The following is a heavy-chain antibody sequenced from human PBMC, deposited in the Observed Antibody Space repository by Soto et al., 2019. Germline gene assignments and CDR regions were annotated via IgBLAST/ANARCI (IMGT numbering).Heavy chain of an antibody. Sequence: PSETLSLTCAVSGGSISSGGYSWSWIRQPPGKGLEWIGYIDHSGSTYYNPSLKSRVTISVDRSKNQFSLKLSSVTAADTAVYYCARGLGGSSWYYFDYWGQGTLVTVSS. CDR3: ARGLGGSSWYYFDY. V-gene: IGHV4-30-2*01. D-gene: IGHD6-13*01. CDR1: GGSISSGGYS. CDR2: IDHSGST. J-gene: IGHJ4*02.